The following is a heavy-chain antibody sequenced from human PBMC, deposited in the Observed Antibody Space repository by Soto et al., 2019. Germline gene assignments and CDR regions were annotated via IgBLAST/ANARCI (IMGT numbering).Heavy chain of an antibody. D-gene: IGHD3-9*01. Sequence: PSETLSLTCAVSGYSIGSGYYWGWIRQPPGKGLEWIGSIYHSGSTYYNPSLKSRVTISVDTSKNQFSLKLSSVTAADTAVYYCARTSAYYDIFNWFDPWGQGTLVTVSS. J-gene: IGHJ5*02. V-gene: IGHV4-38-2*01. CDR2: IYHSGST. CDR1: GYSIGSGYY. CDR3: ARTSAYYDIFNWFDP.